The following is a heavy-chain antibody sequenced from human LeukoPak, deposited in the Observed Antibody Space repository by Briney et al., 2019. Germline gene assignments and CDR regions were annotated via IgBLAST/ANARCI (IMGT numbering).Heavy chain of an antibody. Sequence: ASVKVSCKASGYTFTSYGISWVRQAPGQGLEWVGWISAYNGNTNYAQKLQGRVTMTTDTSTSTAYMELRSLRSDDTAVYHCARGSGPYSSGWYPGYWGQGTLVTVSS. CDR2: ISAYNGNT. D-gene: IGHD6-19*01. CDR3: ARGSGPYSSGWYPGY. J-gene: IGHJ4*02. CDR1: GYTFTSYG. V-gene: IGHV1-18*01.